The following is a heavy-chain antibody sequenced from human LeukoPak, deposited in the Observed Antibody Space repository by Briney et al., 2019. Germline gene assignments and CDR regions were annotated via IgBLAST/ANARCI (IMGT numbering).Heavy chain of an antibody. V-gene: IGHV3-30*18. Sequence: GGSLRLSCAASGFTFSSYCMHWVRQAPGQGLEWVAVISYDGSNKYYADSVKGRFTISRDNSKNTLYLQMNSLRAEDTAVYYCAKDRDSSSWYQSSDWFDPWGQGTLVTVSS. CDR2: ISYDGSNK. J-gene: IGHJ5*02. CDR1: GFTFSSYC. CDR3: AKDRDSSSWYQSSDWFDP. D-gene: IGHD6-13*01.